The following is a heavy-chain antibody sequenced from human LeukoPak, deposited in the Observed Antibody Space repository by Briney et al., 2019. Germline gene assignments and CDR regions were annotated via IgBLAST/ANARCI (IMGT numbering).Heavy chain of an antibody. D-gene: IGHD3-10*01. CDR3: ARFGSYGMDV. J-gene: IGHJ6*02. V-gene: IGHV3-21*01. CDR2: ISGSSSYT. CDR1: GFTFSSYA. Sequence: GGSLRLSCAASGFTFSSYAMSWVRQAPGKGLEWVSAISGSSSYTNYADSVKGRFTISRDNAKNSLYLQMNSLRAEDTAVYYCARFGSYGMDVWGQGTTVTVSS.